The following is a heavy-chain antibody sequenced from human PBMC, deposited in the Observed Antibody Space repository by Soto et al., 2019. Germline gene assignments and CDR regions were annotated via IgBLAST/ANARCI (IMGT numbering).Heavy chain of an antibody. CDR3: AQFSCISPSCSGGDS. V-gene: IGHV3-30*18. Sequence: QVQLVESGGGVVQPGRSLRLSCAASGFTFSSYGMHWVRQAPGKGLEWVAVISYDGSNKYYADSVKGRFTISRDNSKNALYLQMNSMRAEDTAVYYCAQFSCISPSCSGGDSWGQGTLVTVSS. J-gene: IGHJ4*02. CDR2: ISYDGSNK. D-gene: IGHD2-2*01. CDR1: GFTFSSYG.